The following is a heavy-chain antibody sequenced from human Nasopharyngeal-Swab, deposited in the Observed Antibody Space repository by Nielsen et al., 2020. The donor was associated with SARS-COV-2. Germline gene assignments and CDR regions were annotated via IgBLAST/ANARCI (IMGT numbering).Heavy chain of an antibody. D-gene: IGHD3-10*01. CDR3: AREITMVRGVMLDY. V-gene: IGHV3-30*03. CDR2: ISYEGSLK. Sequence: GESLKISCAVSGFTFNNYGMHWVRQAPGKGLEWVALISYEGSLKYYADSVKGRFTISRDSSKNTVYLQMNSLRPEDTAVYYCAREITMVRGVMLDYWGQGTLVTVSS. CDR1: GFTFNNYG. J-gene: IGHJ4*02.